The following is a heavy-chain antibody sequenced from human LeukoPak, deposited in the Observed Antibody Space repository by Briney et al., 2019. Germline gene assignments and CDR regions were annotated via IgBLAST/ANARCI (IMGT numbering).Heavy chain of an antibody. CDR2: ISPDGSST. V-gene: IGHV3-74*01. J-gene: IGHJ4*02. D-gene: IGHD4-17*01. CDR1: GFTFSSYG. CDR3: ARPEMTTVSTAVF. Sequence: PGGSLRLSCAASGFTFSSYGMHWVRQAPGKGLVWVSQISPDGSSTNYADSVKGRFTISRDNAKSTVYLQMNSLRADDTAVYYCARPEMTTVSTAVFWGQGSLVTVSS.